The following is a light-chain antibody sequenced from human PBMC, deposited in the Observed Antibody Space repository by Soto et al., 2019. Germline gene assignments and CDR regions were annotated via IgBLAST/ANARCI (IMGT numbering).Light chain of an antibody. CDR1: SSDVGGYYY. CDR2: EVS. J-gene: IGLJ1*01. CDR3: SSYAGTNTPYV. Sequence: QSVLTQPPSASGSPGQSVTISCTGTSSDVGGYYYVSWYQQHPGKAPKLMIYEVSKRPSGVPDRFSGSKSGNTASLTVSGLQAEDEAAYYRSSYAGTNTPYVFGTGTKVTVL. V-gene: IGLV2-8*01.